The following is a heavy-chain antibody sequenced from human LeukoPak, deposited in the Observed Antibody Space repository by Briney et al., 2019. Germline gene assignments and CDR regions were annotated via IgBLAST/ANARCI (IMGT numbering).Heavy chain of an antibody. CDR2: IGGSDGST. D-gene: IGHD3-22*01. Sequence: GGSLRLSCAASGFTFSSYAMHWVRQAPGKGLEWVSAIGGSDGSTYYADSVKGRFTISRDNSKDTLYLQMNSLRVEDTATYYCAKRDSSGSYPYYFDYWGQGTLVTVSS. CDR1: GFTFSSYA. J-gene: IGHJ4*02. V-gene: IGHV3-23*01. CDR3: AKRDSSGSYPYYFDY.